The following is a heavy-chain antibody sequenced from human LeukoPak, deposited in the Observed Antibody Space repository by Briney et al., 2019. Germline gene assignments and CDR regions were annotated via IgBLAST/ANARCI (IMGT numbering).Heavy chain of an antibody. CDR1: GYTLTELS. J-gene: IGHJ4*02. Sequence: SCKVSGYTLTELSMHWVRQAPGKGLEWVAVISYDGSNKYYADSVKGRFTISRDNSKNTLYLQMNSLRAEDTAVYYCAKVKLSSSWYLGYWGQGTLVTVSS. CDR2: ISYDGSNK. D-gene: IGHD6-13*01. V-gene: IGHV3-30*18. CDR3: AKVKLSSSWYLGY.